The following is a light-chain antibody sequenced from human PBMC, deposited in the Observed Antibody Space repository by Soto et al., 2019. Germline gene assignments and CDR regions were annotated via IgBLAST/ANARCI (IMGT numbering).Light chain of an antibody. J-gene: IGLJ2*01. V-gene: IGLV1-47*01. CDR3: AAWDDSLSGLVL. CDR2: RNN. CDR1: SSNIGSNY. Sequence: QSVLTQPPSASGTPGQRVTISCSGSSSNIGSNYVYWYQQLPRSAPKLLIYRNNQRPSGVPDRFSGSKSGTSASLAISGLRSEDEADYYCAAWDDSLSGLVLFGGGTKPPS.